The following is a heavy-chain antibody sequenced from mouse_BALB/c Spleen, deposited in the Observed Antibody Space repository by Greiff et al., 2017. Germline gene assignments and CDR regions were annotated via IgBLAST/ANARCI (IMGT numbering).Heavy chain of an antibody. V-gene: IGHV5-9-4*01. CDR1: GFTFSSYA. J-gene: IGHJ3*01. CDR3: ARVYYGNPWFAY. Sequence: EVKVVESGGGLVKPGGSLKLSCAASGFTFSSYAMSWVRQTPEKRLEWVASISSGGSYTYYPDTVTGRFTISRDNAKNTLYLEMSSLRSEDTAMYYCARVYYGNPWFAYWGQGTLVTVSA. CDR2: ISSGGSYT. D-gene: IGHD2-1*01.